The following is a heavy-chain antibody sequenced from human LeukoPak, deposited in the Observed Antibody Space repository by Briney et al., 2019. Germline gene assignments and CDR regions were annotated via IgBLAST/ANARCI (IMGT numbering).Heavy chain of an antibody. V-gene: IGHV4-39*01. J-gene: IGHJ4*02. CDR3: ARHFDYPTAYFDS. CDR1: GGSISSGDYY. D-gene: IGHD4-11*01. CDR2: IYSGGMT. Sequence: SETLSLTCTVTGGSISSGDYYWSSLRQPPGKGLEWIASIYSGGMTFYSPSLKSRLTISADTSRNHFSLRLSSVTAADTALYFCARHFDYPTAYFDSWGQGSLVTVSS.